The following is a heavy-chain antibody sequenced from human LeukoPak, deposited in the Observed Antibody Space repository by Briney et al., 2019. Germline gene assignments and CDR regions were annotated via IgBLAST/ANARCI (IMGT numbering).Heavy chain of an antibody. CDR2: INPNSGGT. CDR1: GYTFTGYY. V-gene: IGHV1-2*02. D-gene: IGHD3-10*01. Sequence: ASVKVSCKASGYTFTGYYMHWVRQAPGQGLEWMGWINPNSGGTNYAQKFQGRVTMTRDTSISTAYMELSRLRSDDTAVYYCARDRYYYGSGSYFPGGFDPWGQGTLVPVSS. CDR3: ARDRYYYGSGSYFPGGFDP. J-gene: IGHJ5*02.